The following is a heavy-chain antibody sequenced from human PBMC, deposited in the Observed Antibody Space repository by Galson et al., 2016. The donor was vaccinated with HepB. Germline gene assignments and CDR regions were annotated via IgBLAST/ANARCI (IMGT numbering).Heavy chain of an antibody. CDR2: ISTDGKDE. Sequence: SLRLSCAGSGFTFNAYAMHWVRQGPGKGLEWVALISTDGKDEHYVDSVKGRFTISRDNSKNTLYLQMNSRRADDTAIYYCVRPYDSIDFDCGFWGQGTLVTASS. J-gene: IGHJ4*02. V-gene: IGHV3-30*03. CDR3: VRPYDSIDFDCGF. D-gene: IGHD3-9*01. CDR1: GFTFNAYA.